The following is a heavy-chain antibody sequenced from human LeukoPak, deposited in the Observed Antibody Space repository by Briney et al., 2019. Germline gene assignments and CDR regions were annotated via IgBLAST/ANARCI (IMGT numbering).Heavy chain of an antibody. CDR2: INHSGST. Sequence: SETLSLTCAVYGGSFSGYYWSWIRQPPGKGLEWIGGINHSGSTNYNPSLKSRVTISVDTSKNQFSLKLSSVTAADTAVYYCARGGRDGYNYRYWGQGTLVTVSS. CDR1: GGSFSGYY. J-gene: IGHJ4*02. V-gene: IGHV4-34*01. CDR3: ARGGRDGYNYRY. D-gene: IGHD5-24*01.